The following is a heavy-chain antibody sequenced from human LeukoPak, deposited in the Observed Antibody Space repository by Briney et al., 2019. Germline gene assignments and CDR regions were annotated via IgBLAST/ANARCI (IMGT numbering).Heavy chain of an antibody. V-gene: IGHV4-4*07. CDR1: GGSISSYY. D-gene: IGHD3-10*01. Sequence: SETLSLTCTVSGGSISSYYWSWIRQPAGKGLEWIGRIYTSGSTNYNPSLKSRVTMSVDTSKNQFSLKLSSVTAADTAVYYCARFVRYGSGRDYYMDVWGKGTTVTISS. CDR3: ARFVRYGSGRDYYMDV. J-gene: IGHJ6*03. CDR2: IYTSGST.